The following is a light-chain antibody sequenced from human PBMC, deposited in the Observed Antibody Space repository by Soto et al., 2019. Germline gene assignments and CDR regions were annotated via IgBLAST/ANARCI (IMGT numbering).Light chain of an antibody. Sequence: QSALTQPPSASGSPGQSVTISCTGTSSDVGAYNYVSWYQQHAGKAPKLVIYEVTKRPSGVPDRFSGSKSANTASLTVSGLQAEDEADSYRSSFAARNTWVFGGGTKLTVL. CDR2: EVT. CDR3: SSFAARNTWV. V-gene: IGLV2-8*01. CDR1: SSDVGAYNY. J-gene: IGLJ3*02.